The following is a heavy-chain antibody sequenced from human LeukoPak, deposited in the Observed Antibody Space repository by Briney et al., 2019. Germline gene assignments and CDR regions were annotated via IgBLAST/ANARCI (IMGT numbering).Heavy chain of an antibody. D-gene: IGHD6-19*01. CDR2: ISTTGSSI. J-gene: IGHJ4*02. Sequence: PSETLSLTCTVSGYSISSGYYWGWIRQPPGKGLEWVSYISTTGSSIYYADSVKGRFTISRDNVKNLLYLQMNSLRAEDTAVYYCARVQRGIAVALDYWGQGTLATVSS. CDR1: GYSISSGYY. V-gene: IGHV3-11*04. CDR3: ARVQRGIAVALDY.